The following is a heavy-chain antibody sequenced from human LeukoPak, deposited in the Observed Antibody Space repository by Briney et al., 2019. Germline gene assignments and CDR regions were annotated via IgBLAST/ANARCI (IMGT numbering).Heavy chain of an antibody. D-gene: IGHD4-23*01. CDR3: ARELSYGGSPLDY. CDR1: GGSITTSTYY. V-gene: IGHV4-39*02. J-gene: IGHJ4*02. Sequence: SETLSLTCTVSGGSITTSTYYWGWIRQPPGKGLEWIGTIYYSGYTYYNPSLESRVTIFVDTSKNQFSLKLSSVTAADTAVYYCARELSYGGSPLDYWGQGTLVTVSS. CDR2: IYYSGYT.